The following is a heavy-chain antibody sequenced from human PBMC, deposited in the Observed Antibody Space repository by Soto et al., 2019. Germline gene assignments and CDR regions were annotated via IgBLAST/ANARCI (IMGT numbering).Heavy chain of an antibody. D-gene: IGHD4-17*01. CDR3: TRQVRGDYVNAFDI. CDR2: ISPTGNT. J-gene: IGHJ3*02. Sequence: TLSLTRAVYGGSLSGSFWTWVRQFPAKSLEWIGEISPTGNTKYTPSLNCRVTISLDPPPNQFSLKLSSVTAADTAVYYCTRQVRGDYVNAFDIWGQGTIVTVSS. V-gene: IGHV4-34*01. CDR1: GGSLSGSF.